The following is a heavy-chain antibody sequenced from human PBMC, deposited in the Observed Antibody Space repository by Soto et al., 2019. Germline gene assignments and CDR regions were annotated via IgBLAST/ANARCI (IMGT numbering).Heavy chain of an antibody. CDR2: IIPIFRTP. D-gene: IGHD5-12*01. V-gene: IGHV1-69*01. CDR3: ARSTGSGFRPGTHRFNWFDP. Sequence: QVQLVQSGAEVKQPGSSVKVSCQASGVTFSSFAISWVRQAPGQGLEWMGGIIPIFRTPNYAQNFQGRVTITADESTSSVYLELSRLRSEDTDVYYCARSTGSGFRPGTHRFNWFDPWGQGTLVTVSS. CDR1: GVTFSSFA. J-gene: IGHJ5*02.